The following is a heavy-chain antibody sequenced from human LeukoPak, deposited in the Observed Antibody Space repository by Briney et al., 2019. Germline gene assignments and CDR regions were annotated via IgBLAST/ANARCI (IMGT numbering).Heavy chain of an antibody. Sequence: SETLSLTCTVSGGSISSYYWSWIRQPPGKGLEWIGYTYYSGSTTYNPSLTSRVTISVDTSKNQFSLRLSSVTAADTAVYYCARGGYSYGSLVVFDYWGQGTLVTVSS. CDR1: GGSISSYY. CDR3: ARGGYSYGSLVVFDY. J-gene: IGHJ4*02. V-gene: IGHV4-59*01. D-gene: IGHD5-18*01. CDR2: TYYSGST.